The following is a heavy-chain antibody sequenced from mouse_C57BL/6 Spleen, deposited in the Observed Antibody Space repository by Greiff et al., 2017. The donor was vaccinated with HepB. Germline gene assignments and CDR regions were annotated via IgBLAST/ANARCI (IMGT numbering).Heavy chain of an antibody. V-gene: IGHV1-18*01. CDR1: GYTFTDYN. Sequence: VQLQQSGPELVKPGASVKIPCKASGYTFTDYNMDWVKQSHGKSLEWIGDINPNNGGTIYNQKFKGKATLTVDKSSSTAYMELRSLTSEDTAVYYCARGDYYGNYGPYAMDYWGQGTSVTVSS. D-gene: IGHD2-1*01. CDR2: INPNNGGT. J-gene: IGHJ4*01. CDR3: ARGDYYGNYGPYAMDY.